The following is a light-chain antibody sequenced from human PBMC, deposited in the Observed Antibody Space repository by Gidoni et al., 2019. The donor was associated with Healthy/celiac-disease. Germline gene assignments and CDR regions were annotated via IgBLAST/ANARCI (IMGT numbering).Light chain of an antibody. V-gene: IGKV3-11*01. J-gene: IGKJ2*01. Sequence: EIVFTQSPATLSLSPGERATLSCRASQSVSSYLAWYQQKPGQAPRLLIYDASNRATGIPARFSGSGSGTEFTLTISSLEPEDFAVYYCQQRSNWPRYTFGQGTKLEIK. CDR1: QSVSSY. CDR2: DAS. CDR3: QQRSNWPRYT.